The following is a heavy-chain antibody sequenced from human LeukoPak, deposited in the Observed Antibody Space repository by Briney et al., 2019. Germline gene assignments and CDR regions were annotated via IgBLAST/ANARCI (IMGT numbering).Heavy chain of an antibody. CDR2: ISKDGTNE. CDR1: GFTFSDYS. CDR3: ARDPVNTWGCFDR. Sequence: QPGGSLRLSCAASGFTFSDYSIHWVRQTPGKGLEWVAVISKDGTNEHYADSVKGRFTISRDKSKHTVYLQMNSLRPEDTAVYYCARDPVNTWGCFDRWGRGTLVTVSS. D-gene: IGHD4-17*01. V-gene: IGHV3-30-3*01. J-gene: IGHJ4*02.